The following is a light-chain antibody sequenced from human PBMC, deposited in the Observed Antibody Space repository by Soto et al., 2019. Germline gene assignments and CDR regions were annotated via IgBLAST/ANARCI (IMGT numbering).Light chain of an antibody. CDR3: QQYGSSPWT. CDR2: GAS. CDR1: QSVSSSY. V-gene: IGKV3-20*01. J-gene: IGKJ1*01. Sequence: EIVLTQSPGTLSLSPGERATLSCRASQSVSSSYLAWYQQKPGQAPRLLIYGASSRATGIPDRFSGSGSGTDFTLTSSRLAAEDVVLYYCQQYGSSPWTFGQGTKVEIK.